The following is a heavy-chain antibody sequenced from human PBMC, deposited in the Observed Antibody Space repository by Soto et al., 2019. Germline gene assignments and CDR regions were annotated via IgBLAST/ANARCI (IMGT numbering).Heavy chain of an antibody. CDR2: INWNSVSI. Sequence: EVQLVESGGGLVQPGRSLRLSCAASGFNFADYAMHWVRQAPGKGLEWVSGINWNSVSIAYADSVKGRFTISRDNAKNSLYLQMNSLRDEDTALYYCAKDKLTRIAARSRFEYWGQGTLVTVSS. J-gene: IGHJ4*02. V-gene: IGHV3-9*01. CDR1: GFNFADYA. D-gene: IGHD6-6*01. CDR3: AKDKLTRIAARSRFEY.